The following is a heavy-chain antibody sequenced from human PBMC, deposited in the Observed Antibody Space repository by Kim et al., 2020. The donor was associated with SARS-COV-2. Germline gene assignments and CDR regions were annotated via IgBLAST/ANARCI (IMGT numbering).Heavy chain of an antibody. Sequence: KLQGRVTMTTDTSTSTAYMELRSLRSDDTAVYYCARGSLLWFGEYWYFDLWGRGTLVTVSS. J-gene: IGHJ2*01. D-gene: IGHD3-10*01. CDR3: ARGSLLWFGEYWYFDL. V-gene: IGHV1-18*01.